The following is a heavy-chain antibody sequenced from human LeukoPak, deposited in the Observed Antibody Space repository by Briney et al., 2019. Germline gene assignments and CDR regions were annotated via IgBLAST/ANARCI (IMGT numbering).Heavy chain of an antibody. CDR1: GFTFNNYW. V-gene: IGHV3-7*01. J-gene: IGHJ4*02. CDR3: ASQRSGWYEGSSGSYYFDY. CDR2: IKQDGSEK. Sequence: GGSLRLSCAASGFTFNNYWMSWVRQAPGKGLEWVANIKQDGSEKYYVDSVKGRFTISRDNAKNSLYLQMNSLRAEDTAVFYRASQRSGWYEGSSGSYYFDYWGQGTLVTVSS. D-gene: IGHD6-19*01.